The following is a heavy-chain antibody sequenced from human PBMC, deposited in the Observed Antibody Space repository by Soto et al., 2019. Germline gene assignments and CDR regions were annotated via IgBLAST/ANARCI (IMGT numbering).Heavy chain of an antibody. Sequence: QVQLQESGPGLVKPSETLSLTCTVSGGSISRYYWSWIRQPPGKGLEWIGYISDSGSTNSNPSLKSRVTVSVDTSKNQFSLKLSSVTPADTAVYYCARGARKTHFDYWGQGTLVTVSS. CDR1: GGSISRYY. CDR3: ARGARKTHFDY. J-gene: IGHJ4*02. CDR2: ISDSGST. V-gene: IGHV4-59*01.